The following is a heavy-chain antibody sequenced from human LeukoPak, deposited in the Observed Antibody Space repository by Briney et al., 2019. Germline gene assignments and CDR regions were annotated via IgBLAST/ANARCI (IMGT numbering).Heavy chain of an antibody. CDR1: GDSISSGNYY. V-gene: IGHV4-61*02. CDR3: ASGPFDLRYYYYYMDV. J-gene: IGHJ6*03. CDR2: IDTSGTF. D-gene: IGHD3-9*01. Sequence: SETLSLTCTVSGDSISSGNYYWTWIRQPAGKGLEWIGRIDTSGTFKCKSSLKSRVTISADTSKNEFSLRLSSVTAADTAVYYCASGPFDLRYYYYYMDVWGKGTTVTVSS.